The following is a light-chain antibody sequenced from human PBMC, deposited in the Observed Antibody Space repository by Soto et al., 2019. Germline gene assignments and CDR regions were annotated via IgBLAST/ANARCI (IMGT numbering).Light chain of an antibody. CDR3: QQSYSTIT. Sequence: DIQKTQSPSTLSASVGDRVTITCRASQSISSWLAWYQQKPGKAPKLLIYKASSLQSGVPSRFSGSGSGTDFTLTISSLQPEDFATYYCQQSYSTITFGQGTRLEIK. V-gene: IGKV1-5*03. CDR1: QSISSW. CDR2: KAS. J-gene: IGKJ5*01.